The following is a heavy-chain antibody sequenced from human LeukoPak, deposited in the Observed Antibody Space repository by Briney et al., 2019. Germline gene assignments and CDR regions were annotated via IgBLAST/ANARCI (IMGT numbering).Heavy chain of an antibody. D-gene: IGHD1-7*01. J-gene: IGHJ4*02. V-gene: IGHV3-23*01. CDR1: GFTFSSYA. CDR3: ANELGLLFDY. Sequence: PGGSLRLSCAASGFTFSSYAMSWVRQAPGKGLEWVSGISGSGDNTYYADSVKGRFTISRDNSKNTLYVQVNSLGTEDTAAYYCANELGLLFDYWGQGTLVTVSS. CDR2: ISGSGDNT.